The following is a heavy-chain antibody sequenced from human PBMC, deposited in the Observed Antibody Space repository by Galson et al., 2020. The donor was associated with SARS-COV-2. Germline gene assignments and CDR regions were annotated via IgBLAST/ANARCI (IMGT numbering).Heavy chain of an antibody. CDR2: IYSGGST. CDR3: AIRVGILRPGGVDY. D-gene: IGHD3-16*02. CDR1: GFTVSSNY. J-gene: IGHJ4*02. V-gene: IGHV3-53*04. Sequence: GESLKISCAASGFTVSSNYMTWVRQAPGKGLEWVSVIYSGGSTYYADSVRGRFTISRHNSKNTLYLQMNSLRPEDTAVYYCAIRVGILRPGGVDYWGQGTLVTVSP.